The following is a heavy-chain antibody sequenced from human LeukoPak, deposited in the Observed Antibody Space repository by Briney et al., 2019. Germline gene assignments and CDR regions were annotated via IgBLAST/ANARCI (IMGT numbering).Heavy chain of an antibody. Sequence: GGSLRLSCEVSGFTVSSNYMSWFRQAPGKGLEGVSVLYSGGITYYADSVKGSFTISRHNSRNTLFLQMNNLRAEDTAVYHCACSTAGDYITYGMDVWGQGTTVTVSS. CDR3: ACSTAGDYITYGMDV. CDR2: LYSGGIT. J-gene: IGHJ6*02. CDR1: GFTVSSNY. V-gene: IGHV3-53*04. D-gene: IGHD4-11*01.